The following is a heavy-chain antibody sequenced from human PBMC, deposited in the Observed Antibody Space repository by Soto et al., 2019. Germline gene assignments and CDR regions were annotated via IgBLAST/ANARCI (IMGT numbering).Heavy chain of an antibody. J-gene: IGHJ5*02. CDR1: GASISSSSYY. Sequence: ESLSLAGAVSGASISSSSYYWGWIRQPPGKGLEWIGSIYYSGSTYYNPSLKSRVTISVDTSKNQFSLKLSSVTAADTAVYYCERQKTVAGTRGWFDPWGQGTRVTVYS. D-gene: IGHD6-19*01. CDR3: ERQKTVAGTRGWFDP. CDR2: IYYSGST. V-gene: IGHV4-39*01.